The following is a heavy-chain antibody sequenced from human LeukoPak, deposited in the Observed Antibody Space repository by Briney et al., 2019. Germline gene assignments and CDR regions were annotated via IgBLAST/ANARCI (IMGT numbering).Heavy chain of an antibody. CDR3: ARGDGYNYPPDY. CDR2: IYTSGST. V-gene: IGHV4-61*02. Sequence: SETLSLTCTVSGGSISSGSYYWSWIRQHAGKGLEWIGRIYTSGSTNYNPSLKSRVTISVDTSKNQFSLKLSSVTAADTAVYYCARGDGYNYPPDYWGQGTLVTVSS. CDR1: GGSISSGSYY. J-gene: IGHJ4*02. D-gene: IGHD5-24*01.